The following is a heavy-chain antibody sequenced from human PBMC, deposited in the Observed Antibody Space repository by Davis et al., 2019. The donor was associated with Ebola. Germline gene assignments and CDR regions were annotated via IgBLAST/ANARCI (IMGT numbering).Heavy chain of an antibody. J-gene: IGHJ2*01. CDR1: GGSINFYY. CDR3: ARGSKTWYFDL. Sequence: PGGSLRLSCTVSGGSINFYYWSWIRQPPGKGLEWMGYSHYRGSTKYNPSLKSRVTISVDTSKNQVSLKLTSVTAADTAVYHCARGSKTWYFDLWGRGTLVTVSS. CDR2: SHYRGST. V-gene: IGHV4-59*01.